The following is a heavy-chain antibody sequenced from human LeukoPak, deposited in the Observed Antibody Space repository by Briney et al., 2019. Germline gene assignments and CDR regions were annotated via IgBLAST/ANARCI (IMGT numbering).Heavy chain of an antibody. CDR3: ARRLRTGGFDI. Sequence: GESLKISWMGSGYSFTTYWIDWVRQVPGKGLEWMGLIQPADSQTRYNPSFQGQVTLSDDKSINTAYLQWSGLRPSDTAMYYCARRLRTGGFDIWGQGTEVTVSS. CDR1: GYSFTTYW. D-gene: IGHD1-1*01. J-gene: IGHJ3*02. V-gene: IGHV5-51*01. CDR2: IQPADSQT.